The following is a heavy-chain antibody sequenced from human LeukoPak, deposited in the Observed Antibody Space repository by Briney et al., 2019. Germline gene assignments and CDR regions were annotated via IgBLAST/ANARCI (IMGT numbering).Heavy chain of an antibody. CDR1: GFIFSNYG. CDR3: ARGRGSSHYYYYMDV. J-gene: IGHJ6*03. V-gene: IGHV3-33*07. Sequence: GRSLRLSCAASGFIFSNYGIYWVRQAPGMAPEWVAVIWYDGSKKFYADSVKGRFTISRDNSNNTLYLQMSSLRVEDTAVYYCARGRGSSHYYYYMDVWGKGTTVTVSS. D-gene: IGHD6-6*01. CDR2: IWYDGSKK.